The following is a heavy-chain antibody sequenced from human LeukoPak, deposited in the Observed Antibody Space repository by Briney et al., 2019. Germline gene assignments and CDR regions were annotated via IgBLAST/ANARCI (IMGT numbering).Heavy chain of an antibody. V-gene: IGHV3-11*01. CDR2: ISSSGSTI. CDR1: GFTFSVYY. D-gene: IGHD2-15*01. J-gene: IGHJ3*02. CDR3: ARVYYCSGGSCYGRGAFDI. Sequence: GGSLRLSCAASGFTFSVYYMSWIRQAPGKGLEWVSYISSSGSTIYYADSVKGRFTISRDNAKNSLYLQMNSLRAEDTAVYYCARVYYCSGGSCYGRGAFDIWGQGTMVTVSS.